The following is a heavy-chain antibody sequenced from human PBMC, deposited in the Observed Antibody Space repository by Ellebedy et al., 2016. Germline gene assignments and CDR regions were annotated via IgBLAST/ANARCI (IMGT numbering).Heavy chain of an antibody. CDR2: ISGGSNYI. CDR1: GFIFSSYS. V-gene: IGHV3-21*01. Sequence: GESLKISXVGSGFIFSSYSMNWVRQAPGKGLEWVSSISGGSNYIYYADSVKGRFTISRDNTQNSLYLQMNSLRVDDTAVYYCAKERGGYCSGGGCYSVYYYYGIDVWGQGTTVTVSS. D-gene: IGHD2-15*01. J-gene: IGHJ6*02. CDR3: AKERGGYCSGGGCYSVYYYYGIDV.